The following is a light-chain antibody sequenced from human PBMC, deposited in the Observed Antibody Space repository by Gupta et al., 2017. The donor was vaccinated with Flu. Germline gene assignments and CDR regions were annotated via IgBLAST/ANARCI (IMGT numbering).Light chain of an antibody. V-gene: IGKV1-39*01. Sequence: LSASVGDRVTITCRASQSISSYLNWYQQKPGKAPKLLIYAASSLQSGVPSRFSGSGSGTDFTLTISSLQLEDFATYYCQQSYSTPLYSFGQGTKLEIK. J-gene: IGKJ2*03. CDR1: QSISSY. CDR3: QQSYSTPLYS. CDR2: AAS.